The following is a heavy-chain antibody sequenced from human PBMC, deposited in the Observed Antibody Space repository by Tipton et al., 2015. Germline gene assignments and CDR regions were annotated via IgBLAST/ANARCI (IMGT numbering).Heavy chain of an antibody. Sequence: GLVKPSGTLSLTCAVSGGSISSSNWWSWVRQPPGKGLEWIGEIHHGGSTNYNPSLKSRVTMSVDTSKNQFSLHLSSVTAADTAVYYCARGVKRDSYGKGGWFDPWGQGNLVTVSS. CDR3: ARGVKRDSYGKGGWFDP. V-gene: IGHV4-4*02. J-gene: IGHJ5*02. CDR2: IHHGGST. CDR1: GGSISSSNW. D-gene: IGHD5-18*01.